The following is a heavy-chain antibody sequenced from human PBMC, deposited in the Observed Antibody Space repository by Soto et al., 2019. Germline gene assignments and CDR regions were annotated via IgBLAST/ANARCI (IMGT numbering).Heavy chain of an antibody. CDR2: IYYSGST. D-gene: IGHD3-9*01. CDR1: GGSISSGDYY. Sequence: QVQLQESGPGLVKPSQTLSLTCTVSGGSISSGDYYWSWIRQPPGKGLAWIGYIYYSGSTYYNPALKSRVTITVDTSKNQFSLRVSSVTAADTAVYYCARDWRYFDWLLEYYYYYGMDVWGQGTTVTVSS. CDR3: ARDWRYFDWLLEYYYYYGMDV. J-gene: IGHJ6*02. V-gene: IGHV4-30-4*01.